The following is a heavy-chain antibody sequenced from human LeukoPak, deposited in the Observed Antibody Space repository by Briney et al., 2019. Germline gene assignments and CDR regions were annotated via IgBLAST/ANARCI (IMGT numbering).Heavy chain of an antibody. Sequence: GGSLRLSCAASGFTFSSYWMSWVRQAPGKGLEWVANIKEDGSEKYFVDSVEGRFTISRDNAKNSLYLQMNSLRAEDTAVYHCAREGSGSYYYYYGMDVWGQGTTVTVSS. CDR3: AREGSGSYYYYYGMDV. V-gene: IGHV3-7*01. D-gene: IGHD1-26*01. CDR1: GFTFSSYW. J-gene: IGHJ6*02. CDR2: IKEDGSEK.